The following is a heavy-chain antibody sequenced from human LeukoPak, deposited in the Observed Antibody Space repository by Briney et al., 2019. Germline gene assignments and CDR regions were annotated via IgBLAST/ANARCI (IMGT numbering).Heavy chain of an antibody. CDR2: ISAYNGNT. V-gene: IGHV1-18*01. CDR1: GYTFTSYG. J-gene: IGHJ4*02. CDR3: ARVDYDSSGYYLDY. D-gene: IGHD3-22*01. Sequence: ASVKVSCKASGYTFTSYGISRVRQAPGQGLEWMGWISAYNGNTNYAQKLQGRVTMTTDTSTSTAYMELRSLRSDDTAVYYCARVDYDSSGYYLDYWGQGTLVTVSS.